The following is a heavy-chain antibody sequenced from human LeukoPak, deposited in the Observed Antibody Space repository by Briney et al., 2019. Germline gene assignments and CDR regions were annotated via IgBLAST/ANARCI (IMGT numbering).Heavy chain of an antibody. CDR3: ARDGASIDDQYYGLDV. Sequence: PSETLSLTCTVSGGSISSSSHYWGWIRQPPGKGLEWIGSIYYSGSTYYNPSLKSRVTISVDTSKNQFSLKLSSVTAADTAVYYCARDGASIDDQYYGLDVWGQGTTVTVSS. CDR2: IYYSGST. J-gene: IGHJ6*02. V-gene: IGHV4-39*07. CDR1: GGSISSSSHY. D-gene: IGHD1-1*01.